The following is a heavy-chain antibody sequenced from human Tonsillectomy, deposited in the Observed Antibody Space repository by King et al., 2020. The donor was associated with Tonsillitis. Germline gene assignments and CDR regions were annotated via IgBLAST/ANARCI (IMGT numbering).Heavy chain of an antibody. D-gene: IGHD6-19*01. CDR3: AKAQASYSSGWYWYFDY. Sequence: QLVQSGGGVVQPGGSLRLSCAASGFTFSSYGMHWVRQAPGKGLEWVACIRYDGSNKYYADSVKGRFTISRDNSKNTLYLQMNSLRADDTAVYYCAKAQASYSSGWYWYFDYWGQGTLVTVSS. J-gene: IGHJ4*02. V-gene: IGHV3-30*02. CDR2: IRYDGSNK. CDR1: GFTFSSYG.